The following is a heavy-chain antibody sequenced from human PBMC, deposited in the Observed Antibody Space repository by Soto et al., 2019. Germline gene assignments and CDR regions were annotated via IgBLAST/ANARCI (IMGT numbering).Heavy chain of an antibody. CDR1: GGSISSYY. D-gene: IGHD3-9*01. J-gene: IGHJ6*02. CDR2: IYYSGST. Sequence: PSETLSLTCTVSGGSISSYYWSWIRQPPGKGLEWIGYIYYSGSTNYNPSLKSRVTISVDTSKNQFSLKLSSVTAADTAVYYCARGLREVRYFDWVYGMDVWGQGTTVTV. CDR3: ARGLREVRYFDWVYGMDV. V-gene: IGHV4-59*12.